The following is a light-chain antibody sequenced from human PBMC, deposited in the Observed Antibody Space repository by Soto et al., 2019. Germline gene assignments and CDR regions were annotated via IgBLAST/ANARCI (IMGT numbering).Light chain of an antibody. J-gene: IGKJ5*01. Sequence: EIVLTQSPATLSLSPGERATLSCRASQSVSSYLAWYQQKPGQAPRLFIYDASNRATGIPARFSGIGSGTDFTLTISSLEPEDFAVYYCQQRSNWPPITFGQGTRLEIK. CDR1: QSVSSY. V-gene: IGKV3-11*01. CDR2: DAS. CDR3: QQRSNWPPIT.